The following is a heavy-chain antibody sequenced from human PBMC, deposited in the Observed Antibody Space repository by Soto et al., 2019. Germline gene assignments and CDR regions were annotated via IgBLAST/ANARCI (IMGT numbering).Heavy chain of an antibody. Sequence: EVQLLEAGGGLVQPVGSLRLSCAASGFTFSSFALSWVRQAPGKGLEWVSAISGSGDGTDYADSVKGRFTISRDNSKNTLYLQMNSLRAEDTAVYYCAGPGYSSQDYCGQGALVTVSS. D-gene: IGHD5-18*01. CDR1: GFTFSSFA. CDR2: ISGSGDGT. J-gene: IGHJ4*02. CDR3: AGPGYSSQDY. V-gene: IGHV3-23*01.